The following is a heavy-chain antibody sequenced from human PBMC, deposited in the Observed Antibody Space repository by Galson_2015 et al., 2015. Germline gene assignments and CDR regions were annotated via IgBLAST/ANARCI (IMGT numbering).Heavy chain of an antibody. J-gene: IGHJ4*02. CDR1: GLIFRNYW. Sequence: SLRLSCAASGLIFRNYWMNWVRQAPGKGLEWVANIKYDGSEKYYVASVKGRFTIPRDNAKNSLYLQMNSLRVEDTAVYYCARDVLWGQGTLVTVSS. CDR2: IKYDGSEK. D-gene: IGHD2/OR15-2a*01. CDR3: ARDVL. V-gene: IGHV3-7*03.